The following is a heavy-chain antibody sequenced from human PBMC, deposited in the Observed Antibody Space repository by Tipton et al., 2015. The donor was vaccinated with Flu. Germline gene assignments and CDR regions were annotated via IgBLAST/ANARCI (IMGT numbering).Heavy chain of an antibody. V-gene: IGHV3-33*01. CDR2: IWYDGNNK. Sequence: SLRLSCAASGFSFTRTGMHWVRQAPDKGLEWVAIIWYDGNNKFYADSVKGRFTISRDNSKNTLYLQMNSLRAEDTAVYYCVREVDPDSSGYYDPGYYYLDVWGKGTTVTVSS. CDR3: VREVDPDSSGYYDPGYYYLDV. CDR1: GFSFTRTG. J-gene: IGHJ6*03. D-gene: IGHD3-22*01.